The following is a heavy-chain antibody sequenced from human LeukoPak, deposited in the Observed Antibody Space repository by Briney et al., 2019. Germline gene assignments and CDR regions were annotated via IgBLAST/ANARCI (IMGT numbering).Heavy chain of an antibody. CDR1: GGSISSYY. CDR3: ARLDAYYYDSSGYDL. J-gene: IGHJ5*02. Sequence: SETLSLTCTVSGGSISSYYWSWIRQPPGKGLEWIGYIYYSGSTNYNPSLKSRVTISVDTSKNQFSLKLSSVTAADTAVYCCARLDAYYYDSSGYDLWGQGTLVTVSS. D-gene: IGHD3-22*01. V-gene: IGHV4-59*08. CDR2: IYYSGST.